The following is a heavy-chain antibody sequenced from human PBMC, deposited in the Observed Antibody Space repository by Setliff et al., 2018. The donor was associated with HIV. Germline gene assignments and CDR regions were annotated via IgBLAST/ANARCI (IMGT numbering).Heavy chain of an antibody. CDR1: GGSISSGGYY. V-gene: IGHV4-31*03. D-gene: IGHD3-3*01. Sequence: SETLSLTCTVSGGSISSGGYYWSWIRQHPGKGLEWIGYIHYSGNTYNNPSLNSRISISADMSKNKFSLKLSSLTAADTAVYYCARGGLGVVTSFDSWGPGTLVTVSS. J-gene: IGHJ4*02. CDR3: ARGGLGVVTSFDS. CDR2: IHYSGNT.